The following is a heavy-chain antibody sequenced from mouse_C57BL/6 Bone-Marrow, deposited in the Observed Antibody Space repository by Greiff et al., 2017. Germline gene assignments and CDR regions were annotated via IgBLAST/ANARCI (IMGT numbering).Heavy chain of an antibody. CDR3: ARQGDFWYFDV. Sequence: EVQLVESGGGLVQPGESLKLSCESNEYEFPSHDMSWVRKTPEKRLELVAAINSDGGSNYYPDTMERRFIISRDNTKKTLCLQMCSLRSEDTALYYSARQGDFWYFDVWGTGTTVTVSS. V-gene: IGHV5-2*01. CDR1: EYEFPSHD. CDR2: INSDGGSN. J-gene: IGHJ1*03.